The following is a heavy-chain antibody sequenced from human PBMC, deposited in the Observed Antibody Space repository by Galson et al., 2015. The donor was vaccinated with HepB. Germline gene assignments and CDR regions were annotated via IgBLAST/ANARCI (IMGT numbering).Heavy chain of an antibody. CDR2: IIPILGIA. Sequence: SVKVSCKASGGTFSSYAISWVRQAPGQGLEWMGRIIPILGIANYAQKFQGRVTITADKSTSTAYMELSSLRSEDTAVYYCAREYMRYCSGGSCYLVGFDYWGQGTLVTVSS. V-gene: IGHV1-69*04. CDR3: AREYMRYCSGGSCYLVGFDY. CDR1: GGTFSSYA. J-gene: IGHJ4*02. D-gene: IGHD2-15*01.